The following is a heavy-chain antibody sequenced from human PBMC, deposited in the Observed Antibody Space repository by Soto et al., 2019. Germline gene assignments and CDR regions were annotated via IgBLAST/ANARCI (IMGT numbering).Heavy chain of an antibody. V-gene: IGHV1-69*12. CDR3: ARHVPAAGYYYGMDV. D-gene: IGHD2-2*01. CDR1: GGTFSSYA. Sequence: QVQLVQSGAEVKKPGSSVKVSCKASGGTFSSYAISWVRQAPGQGLEWMGGIIPIFGTANYAQKFQGRVTITADDSTRTAYMELSSLRAEDTAVYYCARHVPAAGYYYGMDVWGQGTTVTVSS. CDR2: IIPIFGTA. J-gene: IGHJ6*02.